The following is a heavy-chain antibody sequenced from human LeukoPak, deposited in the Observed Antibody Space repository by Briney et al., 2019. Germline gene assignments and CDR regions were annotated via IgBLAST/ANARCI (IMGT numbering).Heavy chain of an antibody. D-gene: IGHD3-9*01. J-gene: IGHJ4*02. CDR3: ATLLRYFDWSDY. Sequence: SETLSLTCTVFGGSISSSSYYWGWIRQPPGKGLEWFGSIYYSGSTYYNPSLKSRVTISVDTSKNQFSLKLSSVTAADTAVYYCATLLRYFDWSDYWGQGTLVTVSS. CDR2: IYYSGST. CDR1: GGSISSSSYY. V-gene: IGHV4-39*01.